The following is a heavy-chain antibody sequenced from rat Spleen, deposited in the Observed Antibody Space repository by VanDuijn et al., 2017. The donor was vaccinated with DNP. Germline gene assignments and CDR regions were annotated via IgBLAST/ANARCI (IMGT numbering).Heavy chain of an antibody. Sequence: EVQLVQSGGGLVQPGRSLKLSCAASGFTFSNYDMAWVRQAPTKGLEWVASITTSGSNTYYRDSVKGRFTVSRDNAKSTLYLQMESLRSEDTATYYCVRPYNSGFNWLAYWGQGTLVTVSS. CDR3: VRPYNSGFNWLAY. V-gene: IGHV5S23*01. CDR1: GFTFSNYD. D-gene: IGHD4-3*01. CDR2: ITTSGSNT. J-gene: IGHJ3*01.